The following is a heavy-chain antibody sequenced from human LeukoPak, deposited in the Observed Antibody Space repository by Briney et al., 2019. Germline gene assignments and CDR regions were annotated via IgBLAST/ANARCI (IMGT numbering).Heavy chain of an antibody. Sequence: PGGSLRLSCAASGFTSSSYAMSWGRQAPGKGLERVSAISGSGGSTYYAASVKGRVTISRDNSKNTLYLQMNSLRAEDTAVYYCAKGGAYDTSGYYYVPGVSFDYWGQGTLVTVSS. CDR3: AKGGAYDTSGYYYVPGVSFDY. V-gene: IGHV3-23*01. J-gene: IGHJ4*02. CDR2: ISGSGGST. D-gene: IGHD3-22*01. CDR1: GFTSSSYA.